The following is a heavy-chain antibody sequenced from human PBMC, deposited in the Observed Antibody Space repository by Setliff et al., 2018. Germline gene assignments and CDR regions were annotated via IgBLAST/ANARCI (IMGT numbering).Heavy chain of an antibody. CDR2: INTNTGNP. CDR3: ARGSRFGTIVYRGDYYLDV. CDR1: GYTFTGYA. J-gene: IGHJ6*03. Sequence: ASVKVSCKASGYTFTGYAINWVRQAPGQGLEYLGWINTNTGNPTYVQGFTGRFVFSLDTSVSTAYLQISSLKAEDTAIYYCARGSRFGTIVYRGDYYLDVWGKGTTVTVS. V-gene: IGHV7-4-1*02. D-gene: IGHD3-10*01.